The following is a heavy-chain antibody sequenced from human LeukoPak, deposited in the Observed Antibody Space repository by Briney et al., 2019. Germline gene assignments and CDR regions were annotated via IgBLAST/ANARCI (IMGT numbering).Heavy chain of an antibody. Sequence: SQTLSLTCTVSGGSISSGGYYWSWIRQHPGKGLEWIGYIYYSGSTYYNPSLKSRVTISVDTPKNQFSLKLSSVTAADTAVYYCARSSYGDCFDYWGQGTLVTVSS. CDR1: GGSISSGGYY. V-gene: IGHV4-31*03. CDR3: ARSSYGDCFDY. J-gene: IGHJ4*02. D-gene: IGHD4-17*01. CDR2: IYYSGST.